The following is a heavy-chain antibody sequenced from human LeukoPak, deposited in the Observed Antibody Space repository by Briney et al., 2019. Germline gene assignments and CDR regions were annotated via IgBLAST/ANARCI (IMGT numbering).Heavy chain of an antibody. D-gene: IGHD2-2*01. CDR2: IGAYSGNT. Sequence: ASVKVSCKASGYTFTSYGIRWVRQAPGQALEWMRSIGAYSGNTNYAQKLQGRVTMTTDTSTSTAYMDLRSLRSDDTAVYYCARDLEHCRNIICSNSAYWGQGTLVTVSS. CDR3: ARDLEHCRNIICSNSAY. V-gene: IGHV1-18*01. CDR1: GYTFTSYG. J-gene: IGHJ4*02.